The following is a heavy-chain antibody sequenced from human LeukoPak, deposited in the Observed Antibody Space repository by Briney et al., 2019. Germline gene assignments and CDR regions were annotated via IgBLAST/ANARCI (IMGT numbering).Heavy chain of an antibody. V-gene: IGHV4-59*08. CDR1: GGSISSYY. D-gene: IGHD2-15*01. CDR2: IYYSGST. Sequence: PSETLSLTCTVSGGSISSYYWSWIRQPPGKGPEWIGYIYYSGSTNYNPSLKSRVTISVDTSKNQFSLKLSSVTAADTAVYYCASGGYCSGGSCFGTSEQFDYWGQGTLVTVSS. CDR3: ASGGYCSGGSCFGTSEQFDY. J-gene: IGHJ4*02.